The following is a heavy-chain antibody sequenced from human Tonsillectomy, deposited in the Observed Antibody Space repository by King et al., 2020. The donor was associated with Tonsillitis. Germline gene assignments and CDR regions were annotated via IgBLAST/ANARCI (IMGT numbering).Heavy chain of an antibody. J-gene: IGHJ3*02. D-gene: IGHD2/OR15-2a*01. CDR3: ARSRDLFRAFDI. CDR2: IYYSGST. V-gene: IGHV4-39*07. Sequence: LQLQESGPGLVKPSETLSLTCTVSGGSISSSSYYWGWIRQPPGEGLEWIGSIYYSGSTYYNPSLKSRVTISVDTSKNQFSLKLGSVTAADTAVYYCARSRDLFRAFDIWGQGTMVTVSS. CDR1: GGSISSSSYY.